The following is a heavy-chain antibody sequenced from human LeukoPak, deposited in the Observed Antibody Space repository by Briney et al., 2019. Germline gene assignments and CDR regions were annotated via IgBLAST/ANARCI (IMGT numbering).Heavy chain of an antibody. Sequence: GGSLRLSCAASGFTFSSYGMNWVRQAPRKGLEWVSYISSSGTSIYYADSVKGRFTISRDNAKNSLYLQMNSLRADDTAVYYCARRYCSSTSCLIDYWGQGTLVTVSS. CDR3: ARRYCSSTSCLIDY. CDR2: ISSSGTSI. V-gene: IGHV3-48*03. J-gene: IGHJ4*02. CDR1: GFTFSSYG. D-gene: IGHD2-2*01.